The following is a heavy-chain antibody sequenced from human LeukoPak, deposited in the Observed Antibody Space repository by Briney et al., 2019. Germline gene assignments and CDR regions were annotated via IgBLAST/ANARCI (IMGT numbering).Heavy chain of an antibody. CDR2: IDPSDSYT. D-gene: IGHD3-22*01. CDR3: AYAVGDYDSFDY. Sequence: GESLKISCKGSGYSFTSYWITWVRQMPGKGLAWMGTIDPSDSYTNYSPSFQGHVTISADKSISTAYLQWSSLKASDTAMYYCAYAVGDYDSFDYWGQGTLVTVSS. V-gene: IGHV5-10-1*01. J-gene: IGHJ4*02. CDR1: GYSFTSYW.